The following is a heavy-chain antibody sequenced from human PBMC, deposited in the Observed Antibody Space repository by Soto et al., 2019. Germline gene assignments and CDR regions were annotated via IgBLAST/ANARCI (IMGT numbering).Heavy chain of an antibody. CDR2: IHYSETI. CDR3: ARAHRYYDYPDI. V-gene: IGHV4-30-4*01. D-gene: IGHD3-22*01. J-gene: IGHJ3*02. CDR1: GASVXXXXXX. Sequence: VXLQEXXPGLVKASXTLSLTCXVSGASVXXXXXXXXWVRQPPGRGLEWIGYIHYSETIYYNPSLKSRVQILVETFKNQFXXEVSSVTAADTAVYYCARAHRYYDYPDIWGQGTTVTVSS.